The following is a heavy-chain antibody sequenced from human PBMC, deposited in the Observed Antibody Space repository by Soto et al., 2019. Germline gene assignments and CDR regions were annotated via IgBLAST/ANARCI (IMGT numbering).Heavy chain of an antibody. V-gene: IGHV1-18*01. CDR2: ISAYNGNT. Sequence: ASVKVSCKASGYTFTSYGISWVRQAPGQGLEWMGWISAYNGNTNYAQKLQGRVTMTTDTSTSTAYMELRSLRSDDTAVYYCASWNYSLSWPGFDGHTPDYYYYYGMDVWGQGTTVTVSS. J-gene: IGHJ6*02. CDR1: GYTFTSYG. CDR3: ASWNYSLSWPGFDGHTPDYYYYYGMDV. D-gene: IGHD1-7*01.